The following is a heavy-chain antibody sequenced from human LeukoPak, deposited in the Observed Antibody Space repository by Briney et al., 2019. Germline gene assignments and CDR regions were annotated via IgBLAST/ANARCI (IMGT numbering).Heavy chain of an antibody. Sequence: GASGNASCKPAQYTVTTYDINWGRQSTGQGLEWMGWMNPNSGNTGYAQKFQGRVNMTRNTSISTAYMELSSLRSEDTAVYYCARDLNFDYWGQGTLVTVSS. CDR3: ARDLNFDY. CDR1: QYTVTTYD. J-gene: IGHJ4*02. V-gene: IGHV1-8*01. CDR2: MNPNSGNT.